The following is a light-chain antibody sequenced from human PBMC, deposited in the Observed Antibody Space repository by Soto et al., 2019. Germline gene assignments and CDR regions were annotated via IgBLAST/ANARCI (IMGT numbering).Light chain of an antibody. CDR3: QQYYNPPLT. Sequence: DTVMSQSPASLAVSLGGRATINCKSSQRLLYRSNNKNYLAWYQHKAGQPPKLLIYWASTRASGVPDRFSGSGSGTDFNLPINHLQAEDVALYYCQQYYNPPLTFDQGTQVQI. J-gene: IGKJ1*01. CDR1: QRLLYRSNNKNY. CDR2: WAS. V-gene: IGKV4-1*01.